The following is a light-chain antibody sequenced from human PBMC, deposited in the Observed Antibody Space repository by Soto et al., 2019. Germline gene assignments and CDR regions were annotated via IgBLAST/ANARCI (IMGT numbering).Light chain of an antibody. J-gene: IGKJ2*01. Sequence: IVMTQSPATLSVSPGESATLSCRASQSVSSHLAWYQQKAGQAPRLLIYGASTRATGIPPRFSGSGSGTEFTLTISNLEPEDFAVYYCHQRSRWPRTFGQGTKLDMK. CDR1: QSVSSH. CDR2: GAS. V-gene: IGKV3-15*01. CDR3: HQRSRWPRT.